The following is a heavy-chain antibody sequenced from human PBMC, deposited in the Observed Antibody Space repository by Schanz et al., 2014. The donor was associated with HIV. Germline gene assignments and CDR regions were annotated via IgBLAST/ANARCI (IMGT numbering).Heavy chain of an antibody. D-gene: IGHD2-15*01. CDR1: EFTFSSYG. CDR2: IWYDGSNK. CDR3: ARGGIWEWDQPDFDY. Sequence: QVQLGESGGGVVQPGRSLRLSCAASEFTFSSYGMHWVRQAPGKGLEWVAVIWYDGSNKYYADSVKGRFTISRDNSKNTLYLQMNSLRAEDTAVYYCARGGIWEWDQPDFDYWGQGTLVTVSS. V-gene: IGHV3-33*08. J-gene: IGHJ4*02.